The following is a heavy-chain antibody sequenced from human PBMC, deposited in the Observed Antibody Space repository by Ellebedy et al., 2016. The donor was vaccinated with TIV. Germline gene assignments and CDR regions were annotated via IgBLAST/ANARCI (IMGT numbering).Heavy chain of an antibody. CDR1: EFTFSTYH. Sequence: PGGSLRLSCAASEFTFSTYHMHWVRQAPGKGLEWVAVIWYDGTATFYAESVKGRFPISKDNSQNTLYLEMNSLRADDTALYYCARELGGSGGSDFDYWGQGTLVTVSS. D-gene: IGHD2-15*01. V-gene: IGHV3-33*01. CDR2: IWYDGTAT. J-gene: IGHJ4*02. CDR3: ARELGGSGGSDFDY.